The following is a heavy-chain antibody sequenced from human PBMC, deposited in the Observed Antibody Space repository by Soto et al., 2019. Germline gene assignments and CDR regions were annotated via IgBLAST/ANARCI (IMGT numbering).Heavy chain of an antibody. CDR1: GGSISSSSYY. CDR2: FYYSGST. V-gene: IGHV4-39*01. Sequence: SETLSLTCTVSGGSISSSSYYWGWIRQPPGKGLEWIGTFYYSGSTYYNPSLKSRVTISVDTSKNQFSLKLSSVTAADTAVYYCARRLYYDRSGFEWAVMDVWGQGTTVT. J-gene: IGHJ6*02. D-gene: IGHD3-22*01. CDR3: ARRLYYDRSGFEWAVMDV.